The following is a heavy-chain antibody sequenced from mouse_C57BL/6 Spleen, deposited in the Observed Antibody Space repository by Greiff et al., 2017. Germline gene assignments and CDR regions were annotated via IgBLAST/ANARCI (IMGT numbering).Heavy chain of an antibody. CDR2: IYPGDGDT. Sequence: VQLQQSGPELVKPGASVKISCKASGYAFSSSWMNWVQQRPGKGLEWIGRIYPGDGDTNYNGKFKGKATLTADKSSSTAYMQLSSLTSEDSAVYFCARRLGSFDYWGQGTTLTVSS. CDR3: ARRLGSFDY. J-gene: IGHJ2*01. D-gene: IGHD4-1*01. CDR1: GYAFSSSW. V-gene: IGHV1-82*01.